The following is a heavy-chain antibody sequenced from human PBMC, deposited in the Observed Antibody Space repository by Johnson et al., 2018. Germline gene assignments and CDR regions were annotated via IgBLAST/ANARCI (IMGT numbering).Heavy chain of an antibody. CDR3: ARVVPGDYSVSDI. V-gene: IGHV3-74*01. CDR1: GFTFSSYW. Sequence: VQLQESGGGLVQPGGSLRLSCAASGFTFSSYWMHWVRQAPGKGLVGVSRINSDGSSPSYADSVKGRFTISRDNAKNTLYLQINMLRAEDTAVYYCARVVPGDYSVSDIWGQGTMVTVSS. D-gene: IGHD4-17*01. J-gene: IGHJ3*02. CDR2: INSDGSSP.